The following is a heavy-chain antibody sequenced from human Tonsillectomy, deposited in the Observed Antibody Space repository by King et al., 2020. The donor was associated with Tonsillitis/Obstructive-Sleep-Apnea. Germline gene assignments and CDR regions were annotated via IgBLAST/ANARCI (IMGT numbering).Heavy chain of an antibody. CDR1: GGSFSGYY. V-gene: IGHV4-34*01. CDR2: INHSGST. D-gene: IGHD3-16*01. CDR3: ARETEGATRAVDY. Sequence: VQLPQWGAGLLKPSETLSLTCAVYGGSFSGYYWSWIRQPPGKGLEWIGEINHSGSTNYNPSLKSRVTISVDTSKNQFSLKLSSVTAADTAVYYCARETEGATRAVDYWGQGTLVTVSS. J-gene: IGHJ4*02.